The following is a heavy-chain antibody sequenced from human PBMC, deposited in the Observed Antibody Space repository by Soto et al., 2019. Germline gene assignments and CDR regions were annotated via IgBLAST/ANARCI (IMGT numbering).Heavy chain of an antibody. CDR3: ARGRGYSGDDHYYYFDMDV. CDR2: SIPIFGTA. D-gene: IGHD5-12*01. CDR1: GGTFNNYP. Sequence: GASVKVSCKASGGTFNNYPITWVRQAPGEGLEWMGGSIPIFGTANYAQKFQGRVTINVDESTSTAYMELSSLRSEDTAVYYCARGRGYSGDDHYYYFDMDVWGQGTTVTV. J-gene: IGHJ6*02. V-gene: IGHV1-69*13.